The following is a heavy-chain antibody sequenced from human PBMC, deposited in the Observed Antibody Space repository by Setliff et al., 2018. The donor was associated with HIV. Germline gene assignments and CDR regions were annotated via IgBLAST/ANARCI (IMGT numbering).Heavy chain of an antibody. Sequence: SETLSLTCSASGDSINNNNYYWGWIRQPPGKGLEWIASVFYTGSTYYRPSLKSRVTLSVELSKNHFSLELTSVTAADTAVYYCARQSYYVTGSFYTDVFDLWGQGTVVTVSS. CDR2: VFYTGST. CDR1: GDSINNNNYY. CDR3: ARQSYYVTGSFYTDVFDL. V-gene: IGHV4-39*01. J-gene: IGHJ3*01. D-gene: IGHD3-10*01.